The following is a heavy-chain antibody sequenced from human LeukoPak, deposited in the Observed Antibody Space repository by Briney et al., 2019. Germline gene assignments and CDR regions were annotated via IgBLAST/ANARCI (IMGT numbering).Heavy chain of an antibody. V-gene: IGHV4-4*07. J-gene: IGHJ4*02. CDR3: ASGIQGAGNNY. Sequence: SETLSLTCTVSGGSISTYYWSWIRQPAGKGLEWIGRMYISGETNYNPSLKSRVTVSLDTPKNHFSLKLNSVTAADTAVYYCASGIQGAGNNYWGQGTPVTVSS. D-gene: IGHD6-19*01. CDR1: GGSISTYY. CDR2: MYISGET.